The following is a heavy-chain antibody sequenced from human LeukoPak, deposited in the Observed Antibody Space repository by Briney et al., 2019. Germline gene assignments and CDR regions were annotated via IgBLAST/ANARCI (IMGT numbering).Heavy chain of an antibody. J-gene: IGHJ4*02. CDR2: IWYDGSNK. D-gene: IGHD6-13*01. CDR3: ALYSSSWYVY. CDR1: GFTFSSYG. Sequence: GRSLRLSCAASGFTFSSYGMHWVRQAPGKGLEWVAVIWYDGSNKYYADSVKGRFTISRDNSKNTLYLQMNSLRAEDTAVYYCALYSSSWYVYWGQGTLVTVSS. V-gene: IGHV3-33*01.